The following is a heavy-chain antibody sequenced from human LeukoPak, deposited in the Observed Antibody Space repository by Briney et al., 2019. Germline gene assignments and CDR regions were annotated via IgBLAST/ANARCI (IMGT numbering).Heavy chain of an antibody. Sequence: PGGSLRLSCAASGXTFTIYTMNWVRQAPGRGLEWVSSISSTGNNIYYADSVKGRFTISRDNAKVSLYLEMNSLRAEDTAVYYCARGLRRGDYWGQGTLVTVSS. CDR2: ISSTGNNI. CDR3: ARGLRRGDY. CDR1: GXTFTIYT. V-gene: IGHV3-21*01. D-gene: IGHD4-17*01. J-gene: IGHJ4*02.